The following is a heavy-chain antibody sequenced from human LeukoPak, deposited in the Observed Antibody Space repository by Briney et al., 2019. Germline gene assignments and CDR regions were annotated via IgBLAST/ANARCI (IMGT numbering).Heavy chain of an antibody. D-gene: IGHD1-26*01. V-gene: IGHV4-34*01. CDR2: INHSGST. J-gene: IGHJ4*02. CDR1: GGSFSGYY. Sequence: PSETLSLTCAVYGGSFSGYYWSWIRQPPGKGLEWIGEINHSGSTNYNPSLKSRVTMSVDTSKTQFSLKLSSVTAADTAVYYCARGLTDMSIVGASSAQYYFDYWGQGTLVTVSS. CDR3: ARGLTDMSIVGASSAQYYFDY.